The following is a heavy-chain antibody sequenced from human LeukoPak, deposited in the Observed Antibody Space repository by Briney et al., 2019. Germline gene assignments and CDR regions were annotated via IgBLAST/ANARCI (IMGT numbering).Heavy chain of an antibody. D-gene: IGHD3-22*01. CDR2: ISSSGSTI. Sequence: GGSLRLSCAASGFTFSSYEMNWVRQAPGKGLEWVSYISSSGSTIYYADSVKGRFTISRDNSRNTLYLQMDSLSAEDTAVYYCVKVDTWGQGTLVTVSS. CDR3: VKVDT. V-gene: IGHV3-48*03. J-gene: IGHJ4*02. CDR1: GFTFSSYE.